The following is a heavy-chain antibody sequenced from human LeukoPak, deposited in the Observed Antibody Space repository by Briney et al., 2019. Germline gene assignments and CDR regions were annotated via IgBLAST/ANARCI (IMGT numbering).Heavy chain of an antibody. CDR3: ARGDGYNHFDY. V-gene: IGHV4-59*01. CDR1: GVSISSYY. J-gene: IGHJ4*02. CDR2: IYYSGST. D-gene: IGHD5-24*01. Sequence: ASETLSLTCTVSGVSISSYYWSWIRQPPGKGLEWIGYIYYSGSTNYNPSLKSRVTISVDTSKNQFSLKLSSVTAADTAVYYCARGDGYNHFDYWGQGTLVTVSS.